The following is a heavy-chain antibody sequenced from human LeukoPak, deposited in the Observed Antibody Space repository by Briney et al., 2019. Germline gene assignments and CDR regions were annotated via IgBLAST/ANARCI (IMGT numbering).Heavy chain of an antibody. D-gene: IGHD6-13*01. Sequence: ASVKVSCKASGYTFTGYYMHWVRQAPGQGLEWMGWINPNSGGTNYAQKFQGRVTMTRDTSISTAYMELSRLRSDDTAVYYCARDRGRIAAAGTDYWGQGTLVTVSS. CDR2: INPNSGGT. V-gene: IGHV1-2*02. CDR1: GYTFTGYY. CDR3: ARDRGRIAAAGTDY. J-gene: IGHJ4*02.